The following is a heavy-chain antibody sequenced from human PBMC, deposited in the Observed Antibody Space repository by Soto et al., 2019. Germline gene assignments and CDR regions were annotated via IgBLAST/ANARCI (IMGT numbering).Heavy chain of an antibody. J-gene: IGHJ6*02. Sequence: PSETLSLTCTVSGDSISSGDYYWSWIRQPPGKGLEWIGEINHSGSTNYNPSLKSRVTISVDTSKNQFSLKLSSVTAADTAVYYCAGGSYNWNYVLGYYYYGMDVWGQGTTVTVSS. V-gene: IGHV4-39*07. CDR3: AGGSYNWNYVLGYYYYGMDV. CDR2: INHSGST. CDR1: GDSISSGDYY. D-gene: IGHD1-7*01.